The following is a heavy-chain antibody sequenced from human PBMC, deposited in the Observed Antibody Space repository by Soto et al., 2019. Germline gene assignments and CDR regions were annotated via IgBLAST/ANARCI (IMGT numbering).Heavy chain of an antibody. CDR1: GFTFSSYA. J-gene: IGHJ5*02. CDR3: AKGNSGWTRFDP. CDR2: ISASGGST. V-gene: IGHV3-23*01. Sequence: ESGGGLVQPGGSLRLSCAASGFTFSSYAMTWVRQAPGKGLEWVSSISASGGSTYYADSVKGRFTISRDNSKNTLNLQMNSLRAEDTAVYYCAKGNSGWTRFDPWGQGTLVTVSS. D-gene: IGHD6-19*01.